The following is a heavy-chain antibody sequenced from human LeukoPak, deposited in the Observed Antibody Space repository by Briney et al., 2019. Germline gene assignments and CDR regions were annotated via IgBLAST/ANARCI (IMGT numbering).Heavy chain of an antibody. Sequence: SETLSLTCTVSGGSISDYYWSWIRQPPGKGLEWIAYIYCSGSTNSNPSLKSRVTISVDTSKNQFSLKLTSVTAADTAVYYCARYVSRGLDYWGQGTLVTVSS. CDR3: ARYVSRGLDY. D-gene: IGHD3-16*01. J-gene: IGHJ4*02. CDR2: IYCSGST. V-gene: IGHV4-59*01. CDR1: GGSISDYY.